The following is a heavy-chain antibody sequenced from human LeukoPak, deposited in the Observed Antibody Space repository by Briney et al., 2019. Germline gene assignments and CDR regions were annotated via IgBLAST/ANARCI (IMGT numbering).Heavy chain of an antibody. V-gene: IGHV3-21*03. J-gene: IGHJ4*02. Sequence: GGSLRLSCAASGFTFNRYNMNWVRQAPGKGLEWVSSITSTSIYRYYADSVKGRFTISRDNAKNSLYLQMNSLKTEDTAVYYCTRDRVLGATRYYGYWGQGTLVTVSS. CDR2: ITSTSIYR. CDR1: GFTFNRYN. CDR3: TRDRVLGATRYYGY. D-gene: IGHD1-26*01.